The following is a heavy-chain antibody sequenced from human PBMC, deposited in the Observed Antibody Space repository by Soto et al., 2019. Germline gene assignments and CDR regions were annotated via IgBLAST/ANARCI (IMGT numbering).Heavy chain of an antibody. CDR3: AHRPGGYCISTSCYPDNWFDP. J-gene: IGHJ5*02. D-gene: IGHD2-2*01. V-gene: IGHV4-31*03. CDR2: IYYSGST. CDR1: GGSISSGGYY. Sequence: SETLSLTCTVSGGSISSGGYYWSWIRQHPGKGLEWIGYIYYSGSTYYNPSLKSRVTISVDTSKNQVVLTMTNMDPVDTATYYCAHRPGGYCISTSCYPDNWFDPWGQGTLVTVSS.